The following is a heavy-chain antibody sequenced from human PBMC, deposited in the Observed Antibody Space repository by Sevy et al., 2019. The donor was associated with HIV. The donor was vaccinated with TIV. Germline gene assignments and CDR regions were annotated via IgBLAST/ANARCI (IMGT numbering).Heavy chain of an antibody. CDR1: GFTFRSDW. CDR3: LSEGGDWFDP. V-gene: IGHV3-74*01. J-gene: IGHJ5*02. Sequence: GGSLRLSCAASGFTFRSDWMHWVRQAPGKGLVRVSRINRDGSSTAYADSVKGRFTISRDNAKNTLYLQMNSLRAEDTSVYYCLSEGGDWFDPWGQGTLVTVSS. D-gene: IGHD3-16*01. CDR2: INRDGSST.